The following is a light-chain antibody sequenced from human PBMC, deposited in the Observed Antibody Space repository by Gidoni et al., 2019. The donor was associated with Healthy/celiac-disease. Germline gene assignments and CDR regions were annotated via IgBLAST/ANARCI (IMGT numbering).Light chain of an antibody. V-gene: IGKV2-28*01. CDR2: LGS. CDR3: MQALHP. CDR1: QSLLHSNGYNY. J-gene: IGKJ5*01. Sequence: DMVMTQSPLPLPVTPGEPASISCRSSQSLLHSNGYNYLDWYLQKPGQSPQLLIYLGSNRASGVPDRFSGSGSGTDFTLKISRVEAEDVGVYYCMQALHPFGQXTRLEI.